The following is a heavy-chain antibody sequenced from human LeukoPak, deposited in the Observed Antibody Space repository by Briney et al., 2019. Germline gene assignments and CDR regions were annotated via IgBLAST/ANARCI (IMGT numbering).Heavy chain of an antibody. Sequence: ASVKVSCKASGYTFTSYGISWVRQAPGQGLEWMGWISAYNGNTNYAQKLQGRVTMTTDTSTSTTYMELRSLRSDDTALYSWGGGYSGSNYGDPGKNGFFDLGARGTRVTVSS. D-gene: IGHD4-17*01. V-gene: IGHV1-18*01. J-gene: IGHJ2*01. CDR3: GGGYSGSNYGDPGKNGFFDL. CDR1: GYTFTSYG. CDR2: ISAYNGNT.